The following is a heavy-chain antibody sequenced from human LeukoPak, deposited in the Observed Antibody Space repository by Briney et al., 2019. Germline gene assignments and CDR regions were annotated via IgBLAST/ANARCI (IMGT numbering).Heavy chain of an antibody. J-gene: IGHJ5*02. D-gene: IGHD3-22*01. CDR3: ARDSSDYYRDNWFDP. CDR1: GYTFTSNY. Sequence: ASVKVSCKAFGYTFTSNYMHWVRQAPGQGPEWMGVISPSGGSTTYAQKFQGRVTLTRDMSTSTDYLELSSLRSEDTAVYYCARDSSDYYRDNWFDPWGQGTLVTVSS. CDR2: ISPSGGST. V-gene: IGHV1-46*01.